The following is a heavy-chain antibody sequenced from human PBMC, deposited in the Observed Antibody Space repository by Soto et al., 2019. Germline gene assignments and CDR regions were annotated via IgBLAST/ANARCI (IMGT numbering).Heavy chain of an antibody. CDR1: GVTFSSYA. V-gene: IGHV1-69*13. CDR2: ITPIFGTA. D-gene: IGHD6-13*01. J-gene: IGHJ4*02. Sequence: ASVKVSCKASGVTFSSYAISWVRQAPGQGLEWMGGITPIFGTANYAQKFQGRVTITADESTSTAYMELSSLRSEDTAVYYCFIAAAGGVDFDYWGQGTLVTSPQ. CDR3: FIAAAGGVDFDY.